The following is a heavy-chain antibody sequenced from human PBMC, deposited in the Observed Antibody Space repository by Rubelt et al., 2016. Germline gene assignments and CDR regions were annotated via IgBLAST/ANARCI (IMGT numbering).Heavy chain of an antibody. CDR2: ILHTGST. V-gene: IGHV4-4*02. CDR3: ARGKTVAEY. D-gene: IGHD2/OR15-2a*01. CDR1: GDSINSPNW. J-gene: IGHJ4*02. Sequence: QVQLQESGPGLVRPSGTLSLTCGVSGDSINSPNWWNWVRQPPGKGLEWIGEILHTGSTHYTPSLQSRVTMYVDTSKNQFSLKLNAVTAAYTAVYYCARGKTVAEYWGQGTLITVSS.